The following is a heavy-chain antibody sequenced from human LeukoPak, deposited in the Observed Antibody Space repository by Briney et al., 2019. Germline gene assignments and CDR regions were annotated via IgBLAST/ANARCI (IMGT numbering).Heavy chain of an antibody. Sequence: PGGSLRLSCAASGFTFSDYYMSWIRQAPGKGLEWVSCISSSGSTIYYADSVKGRFTISRDNAKNSLYLQMNSLRAEDTAVYYRARDRIKSGYGEPYYYYMDVWGKGTTVTISS. V-gene: IGHV3-11*01. D-gene: IGHD5-12*01. CDR3: ARDRIKSGYGEPYYYYMDV. J-gene: IGHJ6*03. CDR1: GFTFSDYY. CDR2: ISSSGSTI.